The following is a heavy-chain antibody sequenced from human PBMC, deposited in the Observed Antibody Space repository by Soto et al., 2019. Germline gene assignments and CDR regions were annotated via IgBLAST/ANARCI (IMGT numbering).Heavy chain of an antibody. V-gene: IGHV3-48*01. CDR1: GFILSDCA. CDR2: ISSSSSVI. D-gene: IGHD3-10*01. CDR3: ARDLSWGSKRYYDMDV. J-gene: IGHJ6*03. Sequence: EVQLVESGGGLVQPGGSLRLSCATSGFILSDCAMNWVRQAPGKGLEWVSYISSSSSVIDYADSVKGRFTVSRDNARNSLYLQMNSLRAEDTAVYDCARDLSWGSKRYYDMDVWGKGTTVTVSS.